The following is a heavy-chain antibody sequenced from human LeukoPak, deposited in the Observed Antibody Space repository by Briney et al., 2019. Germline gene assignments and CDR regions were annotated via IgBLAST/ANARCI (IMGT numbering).Heavy chain of an antibody. J-gene: IGHJ6*03. V-gene: IGHV4-30-4*08. D-gene: IGHD5-12*01. CDR1: GGSISSGDYY. CDR2: IYYSGST. Sequence: PSQTLSLTCTVSGGSISSGDYYWSWIRQPPGKGLEWIGYIYYSGSTYYNPSLKSRVTISVDTSKNQFSLKLSSVTAADTAVYYCARVSYSGPVYYMDVWGKGTTVTVSS. CDR3: ARVSYSGPVYYMDV.